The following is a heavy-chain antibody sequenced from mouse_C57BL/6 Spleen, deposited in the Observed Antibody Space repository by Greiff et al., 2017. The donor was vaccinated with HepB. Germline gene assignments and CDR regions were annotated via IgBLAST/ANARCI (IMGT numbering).Heavy chain of an antibody. V-gene: IGHV1-18*01. J-gene: IGHJ4*01. CDR1: GYTFTDYN. CDR2: INPNNGGT. D-gene: IGHD1-1*01. CDR3: ARRGGSSLYYAMDY. Sequence: DVKLQESGPELVKPGASVKIPCKASGYTFTDYNMDWVKQSHGKSLEWIGDINPNNGGTIYNQKFKGKATLTVDKSSSTAYMELRSLTSEDTAVYYCARRGGSSLYYAMDYWGQGTSVTVSS.